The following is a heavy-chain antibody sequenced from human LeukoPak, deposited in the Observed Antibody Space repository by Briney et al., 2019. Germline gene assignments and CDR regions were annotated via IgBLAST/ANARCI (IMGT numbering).Heavy chain of an antibody. Sequence: SETLSLTCAVYGGSFSGYYWSWIRQPPGKGLEWIGEINHSGSTNHNPSLKSRVTISVDTSKNQFSLKLSSVTAADTAVYYCARVAVAHDAFDIWGQGTMVTVSS. CDR2: INHSGST. CDR1: GGSFSGYY. D-gene: IGHD5-12*01. J-gene: IGHJ3*02. CDR3: ARVAVAHDAFDI. V-gene: IGHV4-34*01.